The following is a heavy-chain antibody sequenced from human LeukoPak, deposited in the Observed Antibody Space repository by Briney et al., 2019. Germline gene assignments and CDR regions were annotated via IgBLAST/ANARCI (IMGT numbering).Heavy chain of an antibody. CDR2: ISYDGSNK. J-gene: IGHJ4*02. CDR1: GFTFSSYG. V-gene: IGHV3-30*18. D-gene: IGHD6-13*01. Sequence: GGSLRLSCAASGFTFSSYGMHWVRQAPGKGLEWVAVISYDGSNKYYADSVKGRFTISRDNSKNTLYLQMNSLRAEDTAVYYCVKSSWYEYYFDYWGQGTLVTVSS. CDR3: VKSSWYEYYFDY.